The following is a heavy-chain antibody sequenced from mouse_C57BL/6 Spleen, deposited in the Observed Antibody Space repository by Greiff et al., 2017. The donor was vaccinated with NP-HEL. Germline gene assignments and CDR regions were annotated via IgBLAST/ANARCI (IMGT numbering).Heavy chain of an antibody. J-gene: IGHJ2*01. CDR1: GYTFTDYY. Sequence: VQLQQSGAELVRPGASVKLSCKASGYTFTDYYINWVKQRPGQGLEWIARIYPGSGNPYYNEKFKGKATLTAEKSSSTAYMQLSSLTSEDSAVYFCARSGTSFDYWGQGTTLTVSS. CDR3: ARSGTSFDY. D-gene: IGHD3-1*01. V-gene: IGHV1-76*01. CDR2: IYPGSGNP.